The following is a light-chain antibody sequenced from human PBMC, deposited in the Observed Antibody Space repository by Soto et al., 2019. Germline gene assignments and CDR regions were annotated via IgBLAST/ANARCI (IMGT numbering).Light chain of an antibody. CDR1: QSISSW. CDR2: DAS. Sequence: DIQMTQSPSTLSASVGDRVTITCRASQSISSWLAWYQQKPGKAPKLLIYDASSLESGVPSRFSGSGSGTEFTLTISSLQPDDFATYYCQHLTFGGGTKVEIK. V-gene: IGKV1-5*01. CDR3: QHLT. J-gene: IGKJ4*01.